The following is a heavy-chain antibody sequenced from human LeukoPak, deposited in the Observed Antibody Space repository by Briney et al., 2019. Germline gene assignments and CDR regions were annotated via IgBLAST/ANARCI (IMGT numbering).Heavy chain of an antibody. D-gene: IGHD2-8*01. CDR2: VSLSGLT. J-gene: IGHJ4*02. CDR3: SRENGAFSPFGY. Sequence: SGTLSLTCGVSGGSITSTNWWGWVRQPPGQGLEWIGEVSLSGLTNYNPSLSSRVIMALDTSKNHLSLNLTSVTAADTAVYYCSRENGAFSPFGYWGQGTLVTVPS. V-gene: IGHV4-4*02. CDR1: GGSITSTNW.